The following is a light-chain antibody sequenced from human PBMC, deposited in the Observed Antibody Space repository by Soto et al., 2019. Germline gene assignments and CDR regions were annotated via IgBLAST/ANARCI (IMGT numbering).Light chain of an antibody. CDR1: QSVRSH. Sequence: EIVLTQSPAILSLSPGETATLSCRASQSVRSHLAWFQQKPGQAPRLLMYGVSTRATGMPARFSGSGSGTEFTLIISSLQSEDIADYYCQQYSGWPLTCGGRTRVEIK. CDR3: QQYSGWPLT. CDR2: GVS. V-gene: IGKV3D-15*01. J-gene: IGKJ4*01.